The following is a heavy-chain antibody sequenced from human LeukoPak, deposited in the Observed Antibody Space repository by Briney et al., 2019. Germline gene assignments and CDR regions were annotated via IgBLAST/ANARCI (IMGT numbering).Heavy chain of an antibody. V-gene: IGHV3-23*01. Sequence: GGSLRLSCAASGFMFSSYAMSWVRQAPGKGLEWVSAISGSGGSTYYADSVKGRFTISRDNSKNTLYLQMNSLRAEDTAVYYCAKAFSGSGYCSGGSCYSPVGAFDIWGQGTMVTVSS. J-gene: IGHJ3*02. CDR1: GFMFSSYA. CDR2: ISGSGGST. CDR3: AKAFSGSGYCSGGSCYSPVGAFDI. D-gene: IGHD2-15*01.